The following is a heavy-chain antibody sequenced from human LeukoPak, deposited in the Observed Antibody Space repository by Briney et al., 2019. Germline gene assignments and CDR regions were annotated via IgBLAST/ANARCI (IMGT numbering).Heavy chain of an antibody. CDR3: ARDRIGYGIFDI. J-gene: IGHJ3*02. V-gene: IGHV4-59*01. CDR1: GHSISSYY. CDR2: ISYSGST. D-gene: IGHD2-2*03. Sequence: SETLSLTCTVSGHSISSYYWTWIRQPPGKGLEWIGYISYSGSTNYNPSLKSRVTISVDTSKNQLSLKLSSVTAADTAGYYCARDRIGYGIFDICGQGKMGTASS.